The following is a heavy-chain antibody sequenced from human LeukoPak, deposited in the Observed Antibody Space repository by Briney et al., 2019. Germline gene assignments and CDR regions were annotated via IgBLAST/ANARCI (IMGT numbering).Heavy chain of an antibody. D-gene: IGHD6-6*01. V-gene: IGHV3-21*01. CDR3: ARDHYTSSFFDY. Sequence: PGGPLRLSCAASGFDFNAYYLNWVRQAPGKGLEWVSSISSTSSNIFYSDLVKGRFTISRDNAKNSLYLQMNSLRAEDTAVYFCARDHYTSSFFDYWGRGTLVTVSS. J-gene: IGHJ4*02. CDR2: ISSTSSNI. CDR1: GFDFNAYY.